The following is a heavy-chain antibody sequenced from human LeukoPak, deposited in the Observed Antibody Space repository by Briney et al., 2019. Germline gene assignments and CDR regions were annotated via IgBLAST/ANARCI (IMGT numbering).Heavy chain of an antibody. CDR2: ISSSGSYI. V-gene: IGHV3-21*01. CDR3: ARDGIIAQKGRSPNNYYYMDV. CDR1: GFTFSSYS. J-gene: IGHJ6*03. D-gene: IGHD1-26*01. Sequence: GGSLRLSCAASGFTFSSYSMNWVRQAPGKGLEWVSSISSSGSYIYSADSVKGRFTISRDNAKNSLYLQMNSLRAEDTAVYYCARDGIIAQKGRSPNNYYYMDVWGKGTTVTVSS.